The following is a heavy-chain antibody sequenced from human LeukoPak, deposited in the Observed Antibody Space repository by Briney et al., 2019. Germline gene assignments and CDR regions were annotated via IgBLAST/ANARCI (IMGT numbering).Heavy chain of an antibody. D-gene: IGHD3-22*01. Sequence: PGEPLRLSCAASGFTFNSFAMHWVRQPPGKGLQFVSDISANGGSTYYANSVKGRFTISRDNSKNTLYLQMGSLRPEDTAVYYCARDRRTSYSDTSGLDYWGQGTLVTVSS. CDR1: GFTFNSFA. CDR3: ARDRRTSYSDTSGLDY. V-gene: IGHV3-64*01. J-gene: IGHJ4*02. CDR2: ISANGGST.